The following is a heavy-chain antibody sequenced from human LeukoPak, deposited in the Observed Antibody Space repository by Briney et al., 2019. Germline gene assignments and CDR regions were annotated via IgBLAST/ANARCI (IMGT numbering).Heavy chain of an antibody. CDR3: ARAQITMVRDGRYYYYYMDV. CDR1: GGTFSSYA. Sequence: SVMVSCKGSGGTFSSYAISWVRQAPGQGLEWMGGSIPIFGTENNAQKIQGRVTITTDESTSTAYMKLSRLRSEAAAVYYCARAQITMVRDGRYYYYYMDVWGKGTTVTVS. V-gene: IGHV1-69*05. J-gene: IGHJ6*03. CDR2: SIPIFGTE. D-gene: IGHD3-10*01.